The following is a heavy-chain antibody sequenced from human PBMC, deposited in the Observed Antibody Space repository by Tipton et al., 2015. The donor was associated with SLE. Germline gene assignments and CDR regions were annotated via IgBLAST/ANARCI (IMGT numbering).Heavy chain of an antibody. D-gene: IGHD7-27*01. CDR1: GGSINNFF. Sequence: GLVKPSETLSLTCTVSGGSINNFFWSWIRQTPGKGLEWIGHIFYTGSARYNPSLKSRITILIDTSRNQFSLRLGSVTAADTAIYYCARDSLNWGTYYHGIDVWGQGTTVTVSS. V-gene: IGHV4-59*01. CDR2: IFYTGSA. CDR3: ARDSLNWGTYYHGIDV. J-gene: IGHJ6*02.